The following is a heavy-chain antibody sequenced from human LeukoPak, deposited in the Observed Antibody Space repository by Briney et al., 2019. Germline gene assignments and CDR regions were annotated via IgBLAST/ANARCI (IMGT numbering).Heavy chain of an antibody. Sequence: PSETLSLTCAVSGYSISSGYYWGWIRQPPGKGLEWIGSIYHSGSTYYNPSLKSRVTISVDTSKNQFSLKLSSVTAADTAVYYCARGRGYSSGWSPYYYYMDVWGKGATVTVSS. V-gene: IGHV4-38-2*01. CDR2: IYHSGST. J-gene: IGHJ6*03. D-gene: IGHD6-19*01. CDR3: ARGRGYSSGWSPYYYYMDV. CDR1: GYSISSGYY.